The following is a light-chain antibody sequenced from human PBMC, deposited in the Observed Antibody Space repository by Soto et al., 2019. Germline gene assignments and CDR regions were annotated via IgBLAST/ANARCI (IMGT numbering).Light chain of an antibody. Sequence: IAVTQAPLHMTVTPGEPASISCRSSQSLLHSSGYNYLDWYVQKEGQSPQLLIYLGSNRAPGVPDRFSGSGSGTDFTLKITSVEAEDVGLYYCTHSPHTPRHFGQVTRLAI. CDR2: LGS. CDR1: QSLLHSSGYNY. V-gene: IGKV2-28*01. CDR3: THSPHTPRH. J-gene: IGKJ5*01.